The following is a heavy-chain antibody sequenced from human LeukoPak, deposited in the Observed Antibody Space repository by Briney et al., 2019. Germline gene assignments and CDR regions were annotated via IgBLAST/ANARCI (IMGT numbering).Heavy chain of an antibody. CDR2: IIPILGIA. V-gene: IGHV1-69*04. J-gene: IGHJ6*02. Sequence: EASVTLSFTASGGTFTSYAISWVRQAPGQGHEWMGRIIPILGIANYAQKFQGRVTITADKSTSTAYMELSSLRSEDTAVYYCEGGEILVGPAASWSYYYYGMDVWGQGTTVTVSS. D-gene: IGHD2-2*01. CDR3: EGGEILVGPAASWSYYYYGMDV. CDR1: GGTFTSYA.